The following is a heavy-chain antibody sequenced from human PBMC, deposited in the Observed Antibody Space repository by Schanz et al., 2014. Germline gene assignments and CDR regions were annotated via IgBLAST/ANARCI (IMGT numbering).Heavy chain of an antibody. J-gene: IGHJ4*02. CDR2: IIPILGIA. V-gene: IGHV1-69*10. CDR3: ARDYYDSSGYYYCDY. D-gene: IGHD3-22*01. Sequence: QLQLVQSGAEVKKPGASVKVSCKASGYTFTSHGISWVRQAPGQGLEWMGWIIPILGIATYAQKFQGRLTITADKSTSTAYMELSSLRSEDTAMYYCARDYYDSSGYYYCDYWGQGTLVTVSS. CDR1: GYTFTSHG.